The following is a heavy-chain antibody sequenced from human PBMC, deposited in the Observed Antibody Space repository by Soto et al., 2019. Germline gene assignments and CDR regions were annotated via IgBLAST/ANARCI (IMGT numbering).Heavy chain of an antibody. Sequence: ASVKVSCKVSGYPFTTYYIHWVRQAPGQGLEWMGWISPYNGTTKYAEKFQGEMTMTTDTATSTAYMDLRSLRSDDTAVYYCARDGERDTGLNFYYYLHGMDAWGQGTRVTVSS. CDR3: ARDGERDTGLNFYYYLHGMDA. V-gene: IGHV1-18*04. CDR2: ISPYNGTT. CDR1: GYPFTTYY. D-gene: IGHD1-1*01. J-gene: IGHJ6*02.